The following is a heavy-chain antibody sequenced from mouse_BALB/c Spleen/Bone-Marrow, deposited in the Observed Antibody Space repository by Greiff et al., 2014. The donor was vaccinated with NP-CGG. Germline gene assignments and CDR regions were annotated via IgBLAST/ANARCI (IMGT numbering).Heavy chain of an antibody. Sequence: QVQLQQSGSVLVRPGASVKLSCKASGYTFTSSWMHWAKQRPGQGLEWIGEIHPNSGNTNYNEKFKGEATLTVDTSSSTAYVDLSSLTSEDSAVYYCARGGYGNYYFDYWGQGTTLTVSS. D-gene: IGHD2-1*01. V-gene: IGHV1S130*01. J-gene: IGHJ2*01. CDR1: GYTFTSSW. CDR3: ARGGYGNYYFDY. CDR2: IHPNSGNT.